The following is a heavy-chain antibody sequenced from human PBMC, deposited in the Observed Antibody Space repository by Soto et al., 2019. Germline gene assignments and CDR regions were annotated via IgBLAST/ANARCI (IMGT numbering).Heavy chain of an antibody. Sequence: SETLSPTCTVSGGSISSGDYYWSWIRQPPGKGLEWIGYIYYSGSTYYNPSLKSRVTISVDTSKNQFSLKLSSVTAADTAVYYCARERPYYYDSSATLDAFDIWGKGTMVTVSS. D-gene: IGHD3-22*01. V-gene: IGHV4-30-4*01. CDR1: GGSISSGDYY. CDR3: ARERPYYYDSSATLDAFDI. CDR2: IYYSGST. J-gene: IGHJ3*02.